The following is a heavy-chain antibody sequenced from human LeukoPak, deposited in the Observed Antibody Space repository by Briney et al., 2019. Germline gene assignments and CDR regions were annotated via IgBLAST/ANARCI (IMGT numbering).Heavy chain of an antibody. CDR3: ARNRQLDY. Sequence: RGSLRLSCAASGFTFSSYVMNWVRQAPGKGLEWVASISYDGSNKYCADSVKGRVTISRDNSKNTLYLEMNSLRAEDTAVYYCARNRQLDYWGQGTLVTVSS. J-gene: IGHJ4*02. CDR2: ISYDGSNK. V-gene: IGHV3-30*04. D-gene: IGHD6-13*01. CDR1: GFTFSSYV.